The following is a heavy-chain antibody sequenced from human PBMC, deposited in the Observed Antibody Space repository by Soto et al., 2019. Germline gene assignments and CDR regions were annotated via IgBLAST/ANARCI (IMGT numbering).Heavy chain of an antibody. V-gene: IGHV4-34*02. CDR3: AREGGSGWYYYDY. D-gene: IGHD6-19*01. J-gene: IGHJ4*01. CDR2: INYTGTT. CDR1: GGSFSGYS. Sequence: QVQLQQWGAGLLKPSETLSLTCAVNGGSFSGYSWTWIRQAPGKGLDWIGEINYTGTTNYSPSLKSRVPLSVDKSQSQFSLELRSVSAADTAVYYWAREGGSGWYYYDYWGHGTLVTVSS.